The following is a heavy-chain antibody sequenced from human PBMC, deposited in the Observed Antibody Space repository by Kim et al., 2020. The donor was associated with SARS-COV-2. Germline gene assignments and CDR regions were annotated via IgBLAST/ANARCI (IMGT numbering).Heavy chain of an antibody. V-gene: IGHV5-51*01. CDR3: ARPPRGFSSGMDV. Sequence: NPSFQGQVTISADKSINTAYLQWSSLKASDSAMYYCARPPRGFSSGMDVWGQGTTVIVSS. D-gene: IGHD5-12*01. J-gene: IGHJ6*02.